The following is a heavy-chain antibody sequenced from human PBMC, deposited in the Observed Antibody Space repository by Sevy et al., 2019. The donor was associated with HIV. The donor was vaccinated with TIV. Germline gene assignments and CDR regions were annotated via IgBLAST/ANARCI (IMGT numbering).Heavy chain of an antibody. CDR1: GYSFSIYW. CDR2: IYPGDSDT. CDR3: ARFGSYRLAYYGMDV. Sequence: GESLKISCKGSGYSFSIYWIGWVRQMPGQGLEWMGIIYPGDSDTRYSPSFQGQVTISADKSINTAYLQGNSLRASDTAMYYCARFGSYRLAYYGMDVWGQGTTVTVSS. J-gene: IGHJ6*02. V-gene: IGHV5-51*01. D-gene: IGHD2-15*01.